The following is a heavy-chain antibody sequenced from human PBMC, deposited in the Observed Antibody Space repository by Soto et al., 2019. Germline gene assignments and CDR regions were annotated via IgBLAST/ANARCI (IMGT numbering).Heavy chain of an antibody. V-gene: IGHV1-69*13. Sequence: SVEVSCKASGGTFSSYAISWVRQAPGQGLEWMGGIIPIFGTANYAQKFQGRVTITADESTSTAYMELSSLRSEDTAVYYCARGGEYSSSLFDYWGQGTLVTVSS. J-gene: IGHJ4*02. CDR1: GGTFSSYA. CDR3: ARGGEYSSSLFDY. CDR2: IIPIFGTA. D-gene: IGHD6-6*01.